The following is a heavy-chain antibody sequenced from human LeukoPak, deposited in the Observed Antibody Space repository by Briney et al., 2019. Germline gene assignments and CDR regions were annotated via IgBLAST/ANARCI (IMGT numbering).Heavy chain of an antibody. CDR3: ARHDYGGNSGYYCYYGMDV. J-gene: IGHJ6*02. CDR1: GYSFTSYW. D-gene: IGHD4-23*01. V-gene: IGHV5-51*01. Sequence: GESLKISCKGSGYSFTSYWIGWVRQMPGKGLEWMGIIYPGDSDTRYSPSFQGQVTISADKSISTAYLQWSSLKASDTAMYYCARHDYGGNSGYYCYYGMDVWGQGTTVTVSS. CDR2: IYPGDSDT.